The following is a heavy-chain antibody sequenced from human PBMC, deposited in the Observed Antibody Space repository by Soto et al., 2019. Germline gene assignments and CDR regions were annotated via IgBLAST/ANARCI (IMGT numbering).Heavy chain of an antibody. V-gene: IGHV3-30-3*01. J-gene: IGHJ6*02. CDR2: ISYDGSNK. CDR3: ARALIAARTSGYYGMDV. D-gene: IGHD6-6*01. Sequence: GGSLRLSCAASGFTFSSYAMHWVRQAPGKGLEWVAVISYDGSNKYYADSVKGRFTISRDNSKNTLYLRMNSLRAEDTAVYYCARALIAARTSGYYGMDVWGQGTTVTVSS. CDR1: GFTFSSYA.